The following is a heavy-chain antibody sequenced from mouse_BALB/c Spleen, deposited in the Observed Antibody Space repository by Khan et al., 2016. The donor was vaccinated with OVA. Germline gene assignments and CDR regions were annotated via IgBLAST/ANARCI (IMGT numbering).Heavy chain of an antibody. Sequence: VELQESGAELVRPGTSVKVSCKASGFAFNNYMIEWVKQRPGQGLEWIGVINPGSGDTKYNEKIKGKATLTADKSSNTAYMQLSSLTSDDSAVYFCARGDYGSLDDWGQGTLVTVSA. CDR3: ARGDYGSLDD. CDR2: INPGSGDT. J-gene: IGHJ3*01. D-gene: IGHD2-1*01. CDR1: GFAFNNYM. V-gene: IGHV1-54*01.